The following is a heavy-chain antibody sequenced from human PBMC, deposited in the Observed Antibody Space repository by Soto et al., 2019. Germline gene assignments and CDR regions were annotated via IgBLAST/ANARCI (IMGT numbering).Heavy chain of an antibody. Sequence: QVQLVQSGAEVKKPGSSVKVSCKASGGTFSSYAISWARQAPGQGLEWMGGIIPIGGTADYAKKFQGRVTITADESTSTAYMELSSMRSEDTAVYYWARHDYSSAYYYYGMDVWGQGTTVTVSS. CDR1: GGTFSSYA. D-gene: IGHD4-4*01. V-gene: IGHV1-69*12. CDR2: IIPIGGTA. CDR3: ARHDYSSAYYYYGMDV. J-gene: IGHJ6*02.